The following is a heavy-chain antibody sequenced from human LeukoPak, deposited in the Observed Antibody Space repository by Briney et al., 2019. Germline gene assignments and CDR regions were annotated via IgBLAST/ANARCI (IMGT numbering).Heavy chain of an antibody. J-gene: IGHJ4*02. V-gene: IGHV1-18*01. CDR1: GGTFSSYA. D-gene: IGHD3-22*01. Sequence: ASVNVSCKASGGTFSSYAISWVRQAPGQGLEWMGWISAYNGNTNYAQKLQGRVTMTTDTSTSTAYMELRSLRSDDTAVYYCARDQYYDRKLQVLFSDYWGQGTLVTVSS. CDR2: ISAYNGNT. CDR3: ARDQYYDRKLQVLFSDY.